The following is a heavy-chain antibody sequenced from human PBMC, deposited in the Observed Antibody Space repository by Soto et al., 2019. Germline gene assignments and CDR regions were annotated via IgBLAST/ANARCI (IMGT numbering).Heavy chain of an antibody. V-gene: IGHV4-39*01. CDR1: GGSISNSDYY. CDR3: ATIYSNYGIYYYGMDV. J-gene: IGHJ6*02. D-gene: IGHD4-4*01. Sequence: SETLSLTCTVSGGSISNSDYYWGWIRQSPGKGLEWIGSSYYSGSTYYSPSLTGRVAISVDASKNQFSLKLSSVTAADTAVYYCATIYSNYGIYYYGMDVWGQGTTVTVPS. CDR2: SYYSGST.